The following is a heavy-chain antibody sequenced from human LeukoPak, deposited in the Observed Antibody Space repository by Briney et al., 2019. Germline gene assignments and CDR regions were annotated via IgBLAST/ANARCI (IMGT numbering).Heavy chain of an antibody. CDR3: ARDGVWDGDYGFGMDV. J-gene: IGHJ6*04. D-gene: IGHD4-17*01. CDR2: INHSGST. CDR1: GGSFSGYY. V-gene: IGHV4-34*01. Sequence: SETLSLTCAVYGGSFSGYYWSWIRQPPGKGLEWIGEINHSGSTNYNPSLKSRVTISVDTSKNQFSLKLSSVTAADTAVYYCARDGVWDGDYGFGMDVWGKGTTVTVSS.